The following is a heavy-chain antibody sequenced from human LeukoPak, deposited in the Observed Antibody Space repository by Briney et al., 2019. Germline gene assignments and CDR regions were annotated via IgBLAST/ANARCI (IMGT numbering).Heavy chain of an antibody. J-gene: IGHJ6*03. CDR3: ARVRENYYYMDV. CDR1: GFTFSSYE. CDR2: ISSSGSTI. V-gene: IGHV3-48*03. Sequence: GGSLRLSCAASGFTFSSYEMNWVRQAPGKGLEWVSYISSSGSTIYYADSVKGRFTISRDNAKNSLYLQMNSLRAEDTAVYYCARVRENYYYMDVWGKGTTVTISS. D-gene: IGHD1-26*01.